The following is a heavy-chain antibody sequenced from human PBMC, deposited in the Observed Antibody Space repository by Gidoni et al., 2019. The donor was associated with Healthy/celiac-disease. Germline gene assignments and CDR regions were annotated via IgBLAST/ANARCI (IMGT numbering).Heavy chain of an antibody. Sequence: QVQLQQWGAGLVKPSETLPLTCPVCGGSFSGYYWSWIRQHPGKGLEWSVEINHSGSTNYNPALKSGVTISADTSKNQSPLKLSSVPAADTAVYYCGSGSAAAYNWFDLWGQGTLVTVSS. CDR3: GSGSAAAYNWFDL. CDR2: INHSGST. D-gene: IGHD6-13*01. J-gene: IGHJ5*02. CDR1: GGSFSGYY. V-gene: IGHV4-34*01.